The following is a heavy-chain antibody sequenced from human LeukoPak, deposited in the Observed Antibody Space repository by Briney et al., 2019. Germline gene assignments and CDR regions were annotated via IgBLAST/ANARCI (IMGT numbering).Heavy chain of an antibody. Sequence: ASVKVSCKASGYTFTSYDINWVRQATGQGLEWMGWMNPNSGNTGYAQKFQGRVTMIRNTSISTAYMELSSLRSEDTAVYYCAREYYDILTGSVSDYWGQGTLVTVSS. J-gene: IGHJ4*02. D-gene: IGHD3-9*01. CDR2: MNPNSGNT. V-gene: IGHV1-8*01. CDR1: GYTFTSYD. CDR3: AREYYDILTGSVSDY.